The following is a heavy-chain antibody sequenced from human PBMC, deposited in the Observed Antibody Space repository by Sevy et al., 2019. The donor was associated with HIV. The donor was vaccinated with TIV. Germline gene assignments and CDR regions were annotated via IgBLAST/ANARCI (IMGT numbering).Heavy chain of an antibody. CDR3: AWGRLSSNVAEYFQN. D-gene: IGHD7-27*01. CDR2: IRYKGNNN. J-gene: IGHJ1*01. CDR1: GFIFSNFY. V-gene: IGHV3-30*02. Sequence: GGSLRLSCAASGFIFSNFYMPWVRQAPGKGLEWVSYIRYKGNNNYYADSVKGRFTISRDNSKSSLYLQMNSLRGEDTAVYYCAWGRLSSNVAEYFQNWGQGTLVTVSS.